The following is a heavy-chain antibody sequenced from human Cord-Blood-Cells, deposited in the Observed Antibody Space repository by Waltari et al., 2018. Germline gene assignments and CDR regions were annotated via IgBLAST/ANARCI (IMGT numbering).Heavy chain of an antibody. CDR2: IYYSGST. CDR1: GGSISSYY. CDR3: ARTLGNAVAFDI. V-gene: IGHV4-59*08. J-gene: IGHJ3*02. Sequence: LVKPSETLSLTCTVSGGSISSYYWSWIRQPPGKGLEWIGYIYYSGSTNYNPSLKSRVTISVDTSKNQFSLKLSSVTAADTAVYYCARTLGNAVAFDIWGQGTMVTVSS. D-gene: IGHD7-27*01.